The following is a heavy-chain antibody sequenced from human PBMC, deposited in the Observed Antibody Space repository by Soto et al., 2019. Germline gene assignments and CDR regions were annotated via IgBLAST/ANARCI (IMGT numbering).Heavy chain of an antibody. D-gene: IGHD2-15*01. J-gene: IGHJ4*02. V-gene: IGHV3-21*01. CDR3: AQLLGYCSGGSCEKNRNFDY. Sequence: GGSLRLSCAASGFTFSSYSMNWVRQAPGKGLEWVSSISSSSSYIYYADSVKGRFTISRDNAKNSLYLQMNSLRAEDTAVYYCAQLLGYCSGGSCEKNRNFDYWGQGTLVTVSS. CDR1: GFTFSSYS. CDR2: ISSSSSYI.